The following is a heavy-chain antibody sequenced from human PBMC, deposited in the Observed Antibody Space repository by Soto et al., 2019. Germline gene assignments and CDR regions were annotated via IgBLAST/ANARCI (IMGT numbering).Heavy chain of an antibody. CDR2: ISYDGSNK. Sequence: QVQLVESGGGVVQPGRSLRLSCAASGFTFSSYGMHWVRQAPGKGLEWVAVISYDGSNKYYADSVKGRFTISRDNSKNTLYLQMNSLRAEDTAVYYCAKCLNYDFWSGYYYYYYYGMDVW. CDR1: GFTFSSYG. J-gene: IGHJ6*01. D-gene: IGHD3-3*01. CDR3: AKCLNYDFWSGYYYYYYYGMDV. V-gene: IGHV3-30*18.